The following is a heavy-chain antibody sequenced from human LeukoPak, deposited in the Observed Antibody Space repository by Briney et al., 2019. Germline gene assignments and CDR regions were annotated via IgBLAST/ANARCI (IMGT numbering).Heavy chain of an antibody. V-gene: IGHV3-21*01. J-gene: IGHJ4*02. Sequence: GGSLRLSCAGSGFTFSTSAMNWVRQVPGKGLEWVSSIDYDGSHIYYSASVKGRFSISRDNARDSVYLQMDSPRAEDTAVYYCARDPERYLRTGHYDYWGQGTLVIVSS. CDR2: IDYDGSHI. CDR1: GFTFSTSA. D-gene: IGHD3-10*02. CDR3: ARDPERYLRTGHYDY.